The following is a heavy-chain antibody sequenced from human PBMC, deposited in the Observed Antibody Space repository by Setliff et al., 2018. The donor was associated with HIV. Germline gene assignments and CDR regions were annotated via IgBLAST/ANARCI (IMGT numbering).Heavy chain of an antibody. J-gene: IGHJ3*02. Sequence: ASVKVSCKASGYTFTDYGISWVRQAPGQGLEWMGWISAYNGNTKYAQKFHGRVTMTRDTSTSTVYMELSSLRSEDTAVYYCAREKAWWFGELLSDDAFDIRGQGTMVTVSS. CDR3: AREKAWWFGELLSDDAFDI. CDR2: ISAYNGNT. CDR1: GYTFTDYG. V-gene: IGHV1-18*01. D-gene: IGHD3-10*01.